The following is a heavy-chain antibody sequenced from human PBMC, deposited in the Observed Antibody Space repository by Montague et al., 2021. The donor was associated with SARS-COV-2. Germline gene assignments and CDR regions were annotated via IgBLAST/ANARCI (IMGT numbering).Heavy chain of an antibody. V-gene: IGHV4-61*02. CDR1: GGSISSASFY. D-gene: IGHD1-7*01. J-gene: IGHJ4*02. CDR2: IQASGIT. Sequence: TLSLTCTVSGGSISSASFYWTWIRQSAGKGLEWIGRIQASGITNYNPSLKSRVSMSVDTSQNQFSLSLNSVTAADTATYFRARVPIWNYVPDYWGQGTLVTVSS. CDR3: ARVPIWNYVPDY.